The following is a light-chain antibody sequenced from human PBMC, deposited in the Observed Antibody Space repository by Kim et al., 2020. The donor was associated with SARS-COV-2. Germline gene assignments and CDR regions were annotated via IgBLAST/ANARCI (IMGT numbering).Light chain of an antibody. CDR3: QEGRQWPPMYT. CDR2: EAT. Sequence: PGERATLPWRGRSRGSTHVAWYQQKPGQAPRPLNHEATNRATGIPARVRGRGAGTEFTSNNSSLEPEDFGGYYGQEGRQWPPMYTWGQGTKVEI. J-gene: IGKJ2*01. V-gene: IGKV3-11*01. CDR1: SRGSTH.